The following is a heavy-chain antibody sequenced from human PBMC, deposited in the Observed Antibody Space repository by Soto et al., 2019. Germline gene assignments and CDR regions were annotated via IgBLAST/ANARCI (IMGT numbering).Heavy chain of an antibody. Sequence: GGSVRHSCAASGITFSKAWMNWVRQSPGKGLEWVGRIKSRSDGGTTDYAAPVKGRFTISRDDSKDTLWLQMNSLKTEDTAVYYCTTNFYSDHGMDVWGQGT. V-gene: IGHV3-15*01. D-gene: IGHD4-17*01. CDR2: IKSRSDGGTT. CDR3: TTNFYSDHGMDV. CDR1: GITFSKAW. J-gene: IGHJ6*02.